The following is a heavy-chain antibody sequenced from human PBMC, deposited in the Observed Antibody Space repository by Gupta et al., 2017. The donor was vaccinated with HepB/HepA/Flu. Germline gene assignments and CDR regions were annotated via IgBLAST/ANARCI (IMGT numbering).Heavy chain of an antibody. Sequence: QVQLVQSGAEVKKPGASVKVSCKASGYTFTSYDINWVRQATGQGLEWMGWMNPNSGNTGYAQKFQGRVTITRNTSISTAYMELSSLRSEDTAVYYCARRAHYDFWSGYYVGDINWFDPWGQGTLVTVSS. V-gene: IGHV1-8*03. CDR2: MNPNSGNT. J-gene: IGHJ5*02. CDR3: ARRAHYDFWSGYYVGDINWFDP. CDR1: GYTFTSYD. D-gene: IGHD3-3*01.